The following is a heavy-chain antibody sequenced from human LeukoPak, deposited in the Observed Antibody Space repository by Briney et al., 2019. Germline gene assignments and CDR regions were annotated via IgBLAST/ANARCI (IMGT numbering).Heavy chain of an antibody. CDR3: ARERRGPHYDFWSGQRRIYYYGMDV. J-gene: IGHJ6*02. D-gene: IGHD3-3*01. V-gene: IGHV1-8*01. CDR2: MNPNSSNT. Sequence: GASVKVSCKAFGYTFTSYDINWVRQATGQGLEWMGWMNPNSSNTGYAQKFQGRVTMTRNTSISTAYMELCSLRSEDTAVYYCARERRGPHYDFWSGQRRIYYYGMDVWGQGTTVTVSS. CDR1: GYTFTSYD.